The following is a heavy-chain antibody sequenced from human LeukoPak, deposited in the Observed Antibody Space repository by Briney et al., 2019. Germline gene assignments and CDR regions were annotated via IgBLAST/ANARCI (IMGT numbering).Heavy chain of an antibody. J-gene: IGHJ4*02. CDR3: ARDGWSSSRRPHLYFDY. CDR1: GGSISSGGYY. Sequence: SETLSLTCTVSGGSISSGGYYWSWIRQPPGKGLEWIGYIYHSGSTYYNPSLKSRVTISVDRSKNQFSLKLSSVTAADTAVYYCARDGWSSSRRPHLYFDYWGQGTLVTVSS. V-gene: IGHV4-30-2*01. CDR2: IYHSGST. D-gene: IGHD6-6*01.